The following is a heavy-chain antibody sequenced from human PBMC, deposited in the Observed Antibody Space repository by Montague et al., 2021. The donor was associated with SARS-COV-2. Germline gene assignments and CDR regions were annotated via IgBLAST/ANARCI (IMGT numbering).Heavy chain of an antibody. J-gene: IGHJ2*01. CDR1: GGSFSDYY. D-gene: IGHD3-22*01. CDR2: INHSGST. CDR3: ARGAPTITMIVVVVTGAGWYFDL. V-gene: IGHV4-34*01. Sequence: SETLSLTCAVHGGSFSDYYWSWIRQAPGKGLEWIGEINHSGSTNYNPSLKSRVTISVGTSKNQFSLKLSSVTAADTAVYYCARGAPTITMIVVVVTGAGWYFDLWGRGTLVSVSA.